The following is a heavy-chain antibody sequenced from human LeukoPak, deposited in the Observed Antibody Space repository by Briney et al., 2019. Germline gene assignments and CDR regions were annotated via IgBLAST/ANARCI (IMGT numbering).Heavy chain of an antibody. D-gene: IGHD3-10*01. Sequence: GASVKVSCKASGYTFTSYGISWVRQAPGQGLEWMGWISAYNGDTNYAQKLQGRVTITADESTSTAYMELSSLRSEDTAVYYCARSPENYGSGSFTVYPYFDYWGQGTLVTVSP. CDR2: ISAYNGDT. J-gene: IGHJ4*02. CDR3: ARSPENYGSGSFTVYPYFDY. V-gene: IGHV1-18*01. CDR1: GYTFTSYG.